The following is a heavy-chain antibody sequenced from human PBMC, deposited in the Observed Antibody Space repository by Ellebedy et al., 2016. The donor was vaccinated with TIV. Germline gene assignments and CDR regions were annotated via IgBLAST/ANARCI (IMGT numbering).Heavy chain of an antibody. CDR3: ATVRSGSGYSIGDR. J-gene: IGHJ4*02. CDR1: GGTFSSYA. CDR2: IIPIFGTA. D-gene: IGHD3-22*01. V-gene: IGHV1-69*06. Sequence: SVKVSCXASGGTFSSYAISWVRQAPGQGLEWMGGIIPIFGTANYAQKFQGRVTMTEDISTDTAYMELSSLRSEDTAVYYCATVRSGSGYSIGDRWGQGTLVTVSS.